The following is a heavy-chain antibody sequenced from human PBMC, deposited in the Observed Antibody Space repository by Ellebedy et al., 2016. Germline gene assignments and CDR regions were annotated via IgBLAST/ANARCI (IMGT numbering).Heavy chain of an antibody. CDR3: AKTPSAYSSTDY. V-gene: IGHV3-23*01. J-gene: IGHJ4*02. D-gene: IGHD6-13*01. CDR2: ISGSGGST. CDR1: GFTFSSYA. Sequence: GESLKISXAASGFTFSSYAMSWVRQAPGKGLEWVSAISGSGGSTYYADSVKGRFTISRDNSKNTLYLQMNSLRAEDTAVYYCAKTPSAYSSTDYWGQGTLVTVSS.